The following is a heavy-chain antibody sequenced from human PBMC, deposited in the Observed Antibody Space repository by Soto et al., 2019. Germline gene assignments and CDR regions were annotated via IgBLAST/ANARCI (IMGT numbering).Heavy chain of an antibody. Sequence: GGSLRLSCAASGFTFSSYGMHWVRQAPGKGLEWVAVISYDGSNKYYADSVKGRFTISRDNSKNTLYLQMNSLRAEDTAVYYCAKETFGGVIGIAALYYYYGMDVWGQGTTVTVSS. V-gene: IGHV3-30*18. CDR2: ISYDGSNK. CDR1: GFTFSSYG. D-gene: IGHD3-16*02. CDR3: AKETFGGVIGIAALYYYYGMDV. J-gene: IGHJ6*02.